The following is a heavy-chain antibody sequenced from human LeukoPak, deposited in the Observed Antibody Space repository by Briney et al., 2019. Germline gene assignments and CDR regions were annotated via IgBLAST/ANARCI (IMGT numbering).Heavy chain of an antibody. Sequence: PGGPLRLSCAVSGFTFSSFGMQWVRQAPGKGLEWVALISYDGSNKHYADSVKGRFTISRDNSKNTLYLQMNGLRPEDTAVYYCAKDGAGSWFGEATWGQGTLVTVSS. J-gene: IGHJ5*02. V-gene: IGHV3-30*18. CDR2: ISYDGSNK. D-gene: IGHD6-13*01. CDR3: AKDGAGSWFGEAT. CDR1: GFTFSSFG.